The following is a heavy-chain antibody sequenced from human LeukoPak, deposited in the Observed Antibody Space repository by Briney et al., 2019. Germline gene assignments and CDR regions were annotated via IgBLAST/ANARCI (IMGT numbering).Heavy chain of an antibody. CDR1: RGTFSNYA. CDR3: ARGYYDSPYYFDY. J-gene: IGHJ4*02. CDR2: IIPIFGTA. V-gene: IGHV1-69*13. D-gene: IGHD3-22*01. Sequence: SVKVSCKASRGTFSNYAISWVRQAPGQGLEWMGGIIPIFGTANYAQKFQGRVTITADESTSTAYMELSSLRSEDTAVYYCARGYYDSPYYFDYWGQGTLVTVSS.